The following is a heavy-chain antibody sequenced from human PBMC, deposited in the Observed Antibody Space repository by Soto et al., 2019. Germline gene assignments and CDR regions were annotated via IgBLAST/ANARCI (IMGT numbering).Heavy chain of an antibody. J-gene: IGHJ6*03. Sequence: EVQLVESGGGLVQPGRSLRLSCRGSGFTLDDYAMHWVRQAPGKGLEWVSGIDGNSDNIAYADSVKGRFTISRDYTNNSLYLQMNNLRAEDTALYYCAKSQGFSLVRRISPYMDVWGKGTTVTVFS. CDR1: GFTLDDYA. D-gene: IGHD3-10*01. V-gene: IGHV3-9*01. CDR3: AKSQGFSLVRRISPYMDV. CDR2: IDGNSDNI.